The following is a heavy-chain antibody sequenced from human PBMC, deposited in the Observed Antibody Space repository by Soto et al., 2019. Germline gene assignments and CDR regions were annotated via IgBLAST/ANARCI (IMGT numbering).Heavy chain of an antibody. CDR1: GVSITSYK. Sequence: PSETLSLTCTVSGVSITSYKWSWIRQSPGKGLEWIAYMYSSGSSSYNPSLKSRVTISVDTSRNQYSLQLNSATAADTAVYYCAGEWSAFDYWGQGILVTVSS. CDR3: AGEWSAFDY. V-gene: IGHV4-59*01. CDR2: MYSSGSS. D-gene: IGHD2-15*01. J-gene: IGHJ4*02.